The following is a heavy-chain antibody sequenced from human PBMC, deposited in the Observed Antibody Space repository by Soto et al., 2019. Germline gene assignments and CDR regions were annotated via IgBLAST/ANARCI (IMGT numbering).Heavy chain of an antibody. J-gene: IGHJ4*02. CDR1: GGSFSGYY. CDR2: IYYSGST. D-gene: IGHD3-9*01. Sequence: SETLSLTCAVYGGSFSGYYWTWIRQPPGKGLEWIGYIYYSGSTNYNPSLKSRVTISVDTSKNQFSLKLSSVTAADTAVYFCARAPYILTGYYKGGYYYFDYWGQGTPVTVSS. CDR3: ARAPYILTGYYKGGYYYFDY. V-gene: IGHV4-59*01.